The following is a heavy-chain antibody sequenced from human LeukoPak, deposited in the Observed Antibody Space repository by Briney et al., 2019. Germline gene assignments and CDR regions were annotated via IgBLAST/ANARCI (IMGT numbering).Heavy chain of an antibody. D-gene: IGHD6-19*01. V-gene: IGHV1-69*04. J-gene: IGHJ4*02. CDR3: AREEQRSGWYFGNY. Sequence: ASVKVSCKASGGTFSSYAISWVRQAPGQGLEWMGRIIPILGIANYAQKFQGRVTITADKSTSTAYMELSSLRSEDTAVYYCAREEQRSGWYFGNYWGQGTLVTVSS. CDR1: GGTFSSYA. CDR2: IIPILGIA.